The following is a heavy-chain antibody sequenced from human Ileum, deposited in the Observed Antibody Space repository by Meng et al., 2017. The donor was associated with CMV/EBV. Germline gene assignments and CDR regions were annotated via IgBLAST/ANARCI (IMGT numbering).Heavy chain of an antibody. D-gene: IGHD6-6*01. CDR2: IIPIFGTA. CDR3: ARDPEYSSSWRGRGYGMDV. Sequence: SVKVSCKASGGTFSSYAISWVRQAPGQGLEWMGGIIPIFGTANYAQKFQGRVTITTDESTSTAYMELSSLRSEDTAVYYCARDPEYSSSWRGRGYGMDVWGQGTTVTVSS. CDR1: GGTFSSYA. V-gene: IGHV1-69*05. J-gene: IGHJ6*02.